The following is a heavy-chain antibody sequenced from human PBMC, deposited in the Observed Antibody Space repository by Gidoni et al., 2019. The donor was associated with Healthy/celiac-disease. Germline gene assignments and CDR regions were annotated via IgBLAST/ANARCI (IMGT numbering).Heavy chain of an antibody. CDR3: AHRPWYSSSWEFDY. CDR2: IYWNDDK. Sequence: QIPLKESGPTLVKPTQTLTLTCTFSGFSLSTSGVGVGWIRQPPGKALAWLALIYWNDDKRYSPSLKCRLTITKDTSKNQVVLTMTNMDPVDTATYYCAHRPWYSSSWEFDYWGQGTLVTVSS. V-gene: IGHV2-5*01. D-gene: IGHD6-13*01. J-gene: IGHJ4*02. CDR1: GFSLSTSGVG.